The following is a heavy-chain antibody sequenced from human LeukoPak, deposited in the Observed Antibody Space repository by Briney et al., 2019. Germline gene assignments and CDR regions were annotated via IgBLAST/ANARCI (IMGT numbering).Heavy chain of an antibody. CDR3: ASGTAVAASTSYYYYGMDV. CDR2: ISAYNGNT. Sequence: APVKVSCKASGYTFTSYGISWVRQAPGQGLEWMGWISAYNGNTNYAQKLQGRVTMTTDTSTSTAYMELRSLRSDDTAVYYCASGTAVAASTSYYYYGMDVWGQGTTVTVSS. D-gene: IGHD6-19*01. CDR1: GYTFTSYG. V-gene: IGHV1-18*01. J-gene: IGHJ6*02.